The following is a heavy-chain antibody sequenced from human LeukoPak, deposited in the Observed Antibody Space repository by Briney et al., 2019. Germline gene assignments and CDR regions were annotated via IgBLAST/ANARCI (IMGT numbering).Heavy chain of an antibody. CDR1: GYIFTSYW. V-gene: IGHV5-51*01. J-gene: IGHJ4*02. CDR3: ARQVEYYDSSGYLDY. CDR2: IYPGDSDT. Sequence: HGESLKISCKGSGYIFTSYWIGWVRQMPGKGLEWMGIIYPGDSDTRYSPSFQGQVTISVDKSISTAYLQWSSLKASDSAMYYCARQVEYYDSSGYLDYWGQGTLVTVSS. D-gene: IGHD3-22*01.